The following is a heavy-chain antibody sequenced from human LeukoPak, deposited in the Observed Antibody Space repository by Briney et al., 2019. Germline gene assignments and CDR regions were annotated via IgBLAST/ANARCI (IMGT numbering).Heavy chain of an antibody. CDR1: GSTFSSHT. CDR3: ARGRAYYDILMYGPFDY. CDR2: ISNTGSVI. V-gene: IGHV3-48*04. J-gene: IGHJ4*02. D-gene: IGHD3-9*01. Sequence: PGGSLGLSCAASGSTFSSHTMNWVRQAPGKGLEWISYISNTGSVIYYADSVKGRFTISRDNAKNSLYLQMNSLRAEDTAVYYCARGRAYYDILMYGPFDYWGQGTLVTVSS.